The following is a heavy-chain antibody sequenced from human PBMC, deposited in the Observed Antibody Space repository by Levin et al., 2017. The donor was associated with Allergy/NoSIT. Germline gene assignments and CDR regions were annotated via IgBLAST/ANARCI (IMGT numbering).Heavy chain of an antibody. CDR2: ISSSSSYI. CDR3: ARGSPLLWFGGGHGDY. D-gene: IGHD3-10*01. CDR1: GFTFSSYS. J-gene: IGHJ4*02. V-gene: IGHV3-21*01. Sequence: GGSLRLSCAASGFTFSSYSMNWVRQAPGKGLEWVSSISSSSSYIYYADSVKGRFTISRDNAKNSLYLQMNSLRAEDTAVYYCARGSPLLWFGGGHGDYWGQGTLVTVSS.